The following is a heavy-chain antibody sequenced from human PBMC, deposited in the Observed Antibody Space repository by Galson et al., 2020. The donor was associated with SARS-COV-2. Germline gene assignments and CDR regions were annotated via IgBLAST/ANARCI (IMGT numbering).Heavy chain of an antibody. CDR1: GGSISSFF. V-gene: IGHV4-59*01. D-gene: IGHD1-1*01. CDR3: ARDRWIEGYFDP. J-gene: IGHJ5*02. Sequence: SETLSLTCTVSGGSISSFFWNWIRQPPGKGLEWIGSISFSGSTHYNPSFKSRVTISIDTSKNQFSLSLRTVTAVDTATYYCARDRWIEGYFDPWGQGTLVTVSS. CDR2: ISFSGST.